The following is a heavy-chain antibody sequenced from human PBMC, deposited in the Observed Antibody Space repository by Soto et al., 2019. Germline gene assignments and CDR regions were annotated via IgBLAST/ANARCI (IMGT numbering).Heavy chain of an antibody. Sequence: QLQLQESGPGLVKPSETLSLTCTVSGASISSSSFYWGWIRQSPGKGLEWLGSIYYNGKTYYNPSFKGRVTISVDTSKNQFSLNLMSVTAADTAVYYCGSDYGGLDCFGNWGQGTLVTVSS. CDR3: GSDYGGLDCFGN. CDR1: GASISSSSFY. CDR2: IYYNGKT. V-gene: IGHV4-39*01. J-gene: IGHJ4*02. D-gene: IGHD4-17*01.